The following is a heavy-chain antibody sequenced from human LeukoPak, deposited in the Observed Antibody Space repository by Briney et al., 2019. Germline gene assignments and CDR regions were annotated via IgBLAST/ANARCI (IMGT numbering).Heavy chain of an antibody. J-gene: IGHJ5*02. Sequence: NPSETLSLTCAVYGGSFSGYYWSWIRQPPGKGLEWIGEINHSGSTNYNPSLKSRVTISVDTSKNQFSLKLSSVTAADTAVYYCARIPDYAVGDGRFDPWGQGTLVTVSS. CDR2: INHSGST. CDR3: ARIPDYAVGDGRFDP. CDR1: GGSFSGYY. D-gene: IGHD4-17*01. V-gene: IGHV4-34*01.